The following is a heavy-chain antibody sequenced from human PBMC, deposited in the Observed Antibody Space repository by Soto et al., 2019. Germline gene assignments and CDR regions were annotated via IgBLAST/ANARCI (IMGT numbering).Heavy chain of an antibody. CDR1: GYTFTSYA. Sequence: ASVKVSCKASGYTFTSYAMHWVRQAPGQRLEWMGWINAGNGNTKYSQKFQGRVTITRDTSASTAYMELSSLRSEDTAVYYCARDRTGDFWSGYWCNWFDPWGQGTLVPVSS. CDR3: ARDRTGDFWSGYWCNWFDP. CDR2: INAGNGNT. J-gene: IGHJ5*02. D-gene: IGHD3-3*01. V-gene: IGHV1-3*01.